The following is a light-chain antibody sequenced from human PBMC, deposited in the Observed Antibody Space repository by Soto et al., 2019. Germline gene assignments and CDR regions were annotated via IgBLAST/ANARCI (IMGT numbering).Light chain of an antibody. V-gene: IGKV3-15*01. CDR2: GAS. CDR3: QQYNNWPPWT. CDR1: QSVSGN. J-gene: IGKJ1*01. Sequence: EIVMTQSPATLSVSPGERATLSCRASQSVSGNLAWYQQKPGQAPRLLIYGASTRATGIPARFSGSGSGTEFTITISSLQAEDFAVYYCQQYNNWPPWTLGQGTKVEIK.